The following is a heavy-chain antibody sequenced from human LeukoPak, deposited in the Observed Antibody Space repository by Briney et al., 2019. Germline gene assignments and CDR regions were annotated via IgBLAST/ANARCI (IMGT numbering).Heavy chain of an antibody. CDR1: GFTFSSYW. V-gene: IGHV3-74*01. D-gene: IGHD3-3*01. Sequence: GGSLRLSCAASGFTFSSYWMHWVRQAPEKGLVWVSCINSDGSSTSYADSVKGRFTISRDNAKNTLYLQMNSLRAEDTAVYYCARPYDLDWFDPWGQGTLVTVSS. CDR3: ARPYDLDWFDP. CDR2: INSDGSST. J-gene: IGHJ5*02.